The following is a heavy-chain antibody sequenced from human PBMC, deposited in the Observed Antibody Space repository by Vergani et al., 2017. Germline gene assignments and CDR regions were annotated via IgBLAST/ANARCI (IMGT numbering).Heavy chain of an antibody. Sequence: QVQLVQSGAEVKKPGASVKVSCKASGYTFTGYYMHWVRQAPGQGLEWMGWINPNIGGTNYAQKFQGRVTMTRDTSISTAYMELSRLRSDDTAVYYCARGVYYDSSGYYYGPFDYWGQGTLVTVSS. V-gene: IGHV1-2*02. CDR1: GYTFTGYY. D-gene: IGHD3-22*01. J-gene: IGHJ4*02. CDR2: INPNIGGT. CDR3: ARGVYYDSSGYYYGPFDY.